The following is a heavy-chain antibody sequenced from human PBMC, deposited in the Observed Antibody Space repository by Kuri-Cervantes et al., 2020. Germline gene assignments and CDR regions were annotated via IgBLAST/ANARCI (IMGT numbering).Heavy chain of an antibody. V-gene: IGHV3-48*03. CDR1: GFTFSSYE. CDR2: IISSGSTI. J-gene: IGHJ5*02. D-gene: IGHD6-13*01. Sequence: GGSLRLSCAASGFTFSSYEMNWVHQAPGKGLEWVSYIISSGSTIYYADSVKGRFIFSRDNSKITLYLQMNSLRAEDKAVYYFARIAAVNWFDPWGQGTLVTVSS. CDR3: ARIAAVNWFDP.